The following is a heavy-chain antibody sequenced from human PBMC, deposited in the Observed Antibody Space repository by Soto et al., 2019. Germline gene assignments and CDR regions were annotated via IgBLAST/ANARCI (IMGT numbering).Heavy chain of an antibody. CDR1: GGTFSSYA. CDR2: IIPIFGTA. J-gene: IGHJ4*02. Sequence: QVQLVQSGAEVKKPGSSVKVSCKASGGTFSSYAISWVRQAPGQGLEWMGGIIPIFGTANYEQKFQGRVTITEDESTSTAYMELSSLRSEDTAVYYCARENYYYDSSPLCFDYWGQGTLVTVSS. CDR3: ARENYYYDSSPLCFDY. D-gene: IGHD3-22*01. V-gene: IGHV1-69*01.